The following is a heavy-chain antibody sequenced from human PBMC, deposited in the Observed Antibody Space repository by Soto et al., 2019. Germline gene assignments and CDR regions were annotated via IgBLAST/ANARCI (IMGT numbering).Heavy chain of an antibody. Sequence: KASETLSLTCAVYGGSLSDYYWSWIRQSPGKGLEWIGEIHPSGSTDYNPSLKSRVTISIDTSKNQFSLKLTSVTAADTAVYNCARGRDEYKLGNVWGPGTTVTVSS. V-gene: IGHV4-34*01. CDR3: ARGRDEYKLGNV. CDR2: IHPSGST. CDR1: GGSLSDYY. D-gene: IGHD7-27*01. J-gene: IGHJ6*02.